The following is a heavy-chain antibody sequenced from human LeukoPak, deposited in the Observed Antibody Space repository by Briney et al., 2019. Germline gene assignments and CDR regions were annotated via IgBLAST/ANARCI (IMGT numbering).Heavy chain of an antibody. CDR2: IIPIFGTA. V-gene: IGHV1-69*06. J-gene: IGHJ6*03. Sequence: GAPVKVSCKASGGSFSSYAISWVRQAPGQGLERMGGIIPIFGTANYAQKFQGRVTITADKSTSTAYMELSSLRSEDTAVYYCARDNYYDSSGYYYSGPYYYYYYTDVWGKGTTVTVSS. CDR3: ARDNYYDSSGYYYSGPYYYYYYTDV. CDR1: GGSFSSYA. D-gene: IGHD3-22*01.